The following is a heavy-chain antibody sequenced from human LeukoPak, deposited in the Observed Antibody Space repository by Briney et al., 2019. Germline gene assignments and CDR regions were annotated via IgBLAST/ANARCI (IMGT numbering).Heavy chain of an antibody. Sequence: SETLSLTCTVSGGSISSYYWSWIRQPPGKGLEWIGYIYYSGSTNYNPSLKSRVTISADTSKNQFSLKLSSVTAADTAVYYCARDLAVAGYGIDYWGQGALVTVSS. V-gene: IGHV4-59*01. J-gene: IGHJ4*02. D-gene: IGHD6-19*01. CDR1: GGSISSYY. CDR2: IYYSGST. CDR3: ARDLAVAGYGIDY.